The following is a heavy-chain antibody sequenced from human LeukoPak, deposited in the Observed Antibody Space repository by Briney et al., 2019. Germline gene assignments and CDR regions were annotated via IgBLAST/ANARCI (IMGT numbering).Heavy chain of an antibody. J-gene: IGHJ4*02. Sequence: PGGSLRLSCAASGSTFSSYSMNWVRQAPGKGLEWVSSISSSSSYIYYADSVKGRFTISRDNAKNSLYLQMNSLRAEDTAVYYCARDRYSGYERLDYWGQGTLVTVSS. V-gene: IGHV3-21*01. CDR2: ISSSSSYI. D-gene: IGHD5-12*01. CDR3: ARDRYSGYERLDY. CDR1: GSTFSSYS.